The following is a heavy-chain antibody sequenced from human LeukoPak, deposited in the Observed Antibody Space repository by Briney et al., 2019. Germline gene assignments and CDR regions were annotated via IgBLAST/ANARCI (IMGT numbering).Heavy chain of an antibody. D-gene: IGHD3-9*01. Sequence: GGSLRLSCAASGFTFTNYNMHWVRQTPGKGLQWVAAILYDGSKKYYADSVKGRFSVYRDNSDYTLYLQMNNLKTEDTALYSCANFDGDSQAFHIWGLGTTVTVSS. CDR3: ANFDGDSQAFHI. V-gene: IGHV3-30*18. CDR1: GFTFTNYN. CDR2: ILYDGSKK. J-gene: IGHJ3*02.